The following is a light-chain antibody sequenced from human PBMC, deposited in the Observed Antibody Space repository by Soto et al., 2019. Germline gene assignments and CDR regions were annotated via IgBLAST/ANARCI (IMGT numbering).Light chain of an antibody. J-gene: IGKJ1*01. CDR1: QSISNH. CDR2: AAS. CDR3: QQSYSSPPT. V-gene: IGKV1-39*01. Sequence: DIQMTQSPSSLSASVEDRVIITCRASQSISNHLNWYQQKPGKAPKLLIFAASSLQSGVPSRFSGSRSGPDFTLTISSMQTEDSANYYCQQSYSSPPTFGQGTKVDIK.